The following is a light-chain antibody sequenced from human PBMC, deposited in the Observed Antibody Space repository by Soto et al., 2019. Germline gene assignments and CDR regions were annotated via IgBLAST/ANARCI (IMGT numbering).Light chain of an antibody. V-gene: IGKV3-20*01. CDR2: GAF. CDR3: QHYGSTVYT. J-gene: IGKJ2*01. CDR1: QSVGSNY. Sequence: DIVLTQSPGTLSLSPGERATLSCRASQSVGSNYLAWYQQKPGQAPRLLIDGAFSRATGIPDRFSGSGSGTDFTLTITRLEPEDFAVYYCQHYGSTVYTFGQGTKLEIK.